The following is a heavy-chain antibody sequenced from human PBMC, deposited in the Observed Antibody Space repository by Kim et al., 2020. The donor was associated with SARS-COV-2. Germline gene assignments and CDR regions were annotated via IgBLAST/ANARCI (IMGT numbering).Heavy chain of an antibody. CDR2: ISYDGSNK. CDR3: AKDLFGELFADY. CDR1: GFTFSSYG. Sequence: GGSLRLSCAASGFTFSSYGMHWVRQAPGKGLEWVSVISYDGSNKYYADSVKGRFTISRDNSKNTLYLQMNSLRAEDTAVYYCAKDLFGELFADYWGQGTLVTVSS. D-gene: IGHD3-10*01. J-gene: IGHJ4*02. V-gene: IGHV3-30*18.